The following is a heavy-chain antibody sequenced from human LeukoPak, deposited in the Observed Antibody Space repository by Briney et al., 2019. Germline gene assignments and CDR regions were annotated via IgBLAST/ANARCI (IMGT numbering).Heavy chain of an antibody. CDR3: ATGPRGVVINTGFDY. V-gene: IGHV1-2*02. CDR1: GYTFTGYY. D-gene: IGHD3-22*01. J-gene: IGHJ4*02. Sequence: ASVKVSCKASGYTFTGYYMHWVRQAPGQGLEWMGWINPNSGGTNYAQKFQGRVTMTEDTSTDTAYMELSSLRSEDTAVYYCATGPRGVVINTGFDYWGQGTLVTVSS. CDR2: INPNSGGT.